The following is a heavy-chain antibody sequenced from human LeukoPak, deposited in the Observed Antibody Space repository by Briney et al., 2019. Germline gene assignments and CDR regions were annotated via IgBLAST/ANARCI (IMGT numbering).Heavy chain of an antibody. CDR2: INPNSGGT. V-gene: IGHV1-2*04. CDR1: GGTFSSYA. Sequence: ASVKVSCKASGGTFSSYAISWVRQAPGQGLEWMGWINPNSGGTNYAQKFQGWVTMTRDTSISTAYMELSRLRSDDTAVYYCARARITMVRGVHPQYYFDYWGQGTLVTVSS. CDR3: ARARITMVRGVHPQYYFDY. D-gene: IGHD3-10*01. J-gene: IGHJ4*02.